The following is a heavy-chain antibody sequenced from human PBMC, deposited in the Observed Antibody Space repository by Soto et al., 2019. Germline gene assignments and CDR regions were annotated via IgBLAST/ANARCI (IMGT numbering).Heavy chain of an antibody. J-gene: IGHJ4*02. D-gene: IGHD1-1*01. CDR3: ARATGTLRSRNCDY. V-gene: IGHV4-31*03. Sequence: QVQLQESGPQLVKPPQTLSLTCSVSGGSISTVGHYWTWIRQPPGKGLEWIGSIYHTGSTYYSKSLRSRLTMSVDTSKSQFSLRLSSVTAADTAVYYCARATGTLRSRNCDYWGQGSLVTVSS. CDR1: GGSISTVGHY. CDR2: IYHTGST.